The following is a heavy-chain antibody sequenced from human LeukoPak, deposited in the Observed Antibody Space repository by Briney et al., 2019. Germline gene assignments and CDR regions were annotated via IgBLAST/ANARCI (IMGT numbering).Heavy chain of an antibody. CDR2: ISHTGST. CDR1: GGSFSSTSYY. D-gene: IGHD3-22*01. J-gene: IGHJ4*02. CDR3: ARLTFYYDGSGYYFDY. V-gene: IGHV4-39*01. Sequence: KPSETLSLTCTVPGGSFSSTSYYWAWIRQPPGKGLEWIGSISHTGSTYYNPSLKSRVTISVDTSKNQFSLRLSSVTAADTAVHYCARLTFYYDGSGYYFDYWGQGILVTVSS.